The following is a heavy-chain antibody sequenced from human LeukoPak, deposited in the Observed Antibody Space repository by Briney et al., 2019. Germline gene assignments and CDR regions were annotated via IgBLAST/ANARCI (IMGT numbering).Heavy chain of an antibody. Sequence: GGSLRLSCAASGFTFSSYSMNWVRQAPGKGLEWVSSISSSSSYIYYADSVKGRFTISRDNAKNSLYLQMNSLRAEDTAVYYCASAGSNYIFSNLDYWAREPWSPSPQ. D-gene: IGHD4-11*01. V-gene: IGHV3-21*01. CDR1: GFTFSSYS. CDR2: ISSSSSYI. CDR3: ASAGSNYIFSNLDY. J-gene: IGHJ4*02.